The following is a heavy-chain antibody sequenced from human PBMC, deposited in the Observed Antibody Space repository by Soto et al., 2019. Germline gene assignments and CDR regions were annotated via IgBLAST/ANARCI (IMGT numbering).Heavy chain of an antibody. Sequence: QVQLQESGPGLVKPSETLSLTCAVSGDSISGSQWWSWVRLPPGKGLEWIGEISHTGTTNYNPSLKSRVTMSVDKPKNQFSLNLTSVTAADTAVYYCARVIPSMDIYGMDVWGQGTTVTVS. CDR3: ARVIPSMDIYGMDV. D-gene: IGHD3-10*01. CDR1: GDSISGSQW. V-gene: IGHV4-4*02. J-gene: IGHJ6*02. CDR2: ISHTGTT.